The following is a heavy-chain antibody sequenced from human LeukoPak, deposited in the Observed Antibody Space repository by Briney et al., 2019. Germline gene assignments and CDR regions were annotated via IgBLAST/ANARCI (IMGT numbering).Heavy chain of an antibody. CDR2: IYYSGST. CDR3: AVETYSNYVGFDP. J-gene: IGHJ5*02. V-gene: IGHV4-61*01. D-gene: IGHD4-11*01. CDR1: GGSVSSGSYY. Sequence: PSETLSLTCTVSGGSVSSGSYYWSWIRQPPGKGLEWIGYIYYSGSTNYNPSLKSRVTISVDTSKNQFSLKLSSVTAADTAVYYCAVETYSNYVGFDPWGQGTLVTVSS.